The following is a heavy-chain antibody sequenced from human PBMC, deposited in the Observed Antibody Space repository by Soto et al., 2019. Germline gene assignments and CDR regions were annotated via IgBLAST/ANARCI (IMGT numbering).Heavy chain of an antibody. D-gene: IGHD5-18*01. CDR2: ISVSGETT. J-gene: IGHJ4*02. CDR1: GFSFTSYA. CDR3: AKEQWLIQGHFDY. V-gene: IGHV3-23*01. Sequence: EVQLLESGRGLVRPGGSLRLSCAASGFSFTSYAMSWVRQAPGKGLEWLSAISVSGETTYYADSVRGRFTISRDNSRATVFLQMSNLRAEDTALYYCAKEQWLIQGHFDYWGQGILVTVSS.